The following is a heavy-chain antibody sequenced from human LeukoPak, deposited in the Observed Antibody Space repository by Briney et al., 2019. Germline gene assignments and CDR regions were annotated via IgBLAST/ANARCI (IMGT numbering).Heavy chain of an antibody. D-gene: IGHD6-13*01. CDR2: INPSCGST. Sequence: GTSVKVSCKASGYTFTSYYLHWVRQAPGQGLEGMGIINPSCGSTSYAQKFQGRVTMTRDMSPSPVNMEVSSLRSEDTAGYYCVSVVSSCSWYRFDQWGQGTLLTVP. J-gene: IGHJ4*02. CDR3: VSVVSSCSWYRFDQ. CDR1: GYTFTSYY. V-gene: IGHV1-46*01.